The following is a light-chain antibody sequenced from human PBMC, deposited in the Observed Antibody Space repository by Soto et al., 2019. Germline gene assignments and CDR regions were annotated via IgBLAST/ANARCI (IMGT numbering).Light chain of an antibody. Sequence: QSALTQPASVSGSPGQSITISCTGTSSEAGGYKYVSWYQQYPGKAPKLMIYDVTYRASGVSYRFSGSKSGNTASLTISGLQAEDEADYYCTSYTSQVRVFGSGTKLTVL. CDR2: DVT. J-gene: IGLJ1*01. CDR1: SSEAGGYKY. V-gene: IGLV2-14*01. CDR3: TSYTSQVRV.